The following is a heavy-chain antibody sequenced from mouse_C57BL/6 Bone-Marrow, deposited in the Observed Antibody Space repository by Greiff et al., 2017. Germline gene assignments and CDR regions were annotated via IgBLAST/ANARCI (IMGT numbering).Heavy chain of an antibody. CDR3: ARSFVFAY. V-gene: IGHV1-64*01. Sequence: VKLRSGHGLEWIGMYHPNCGSTNYNEKLKSKATLTVDKSSSTAYVQFSSLSSEDSAVYYCARSFVFAYWGQGTLVTVSA. J-gene: IGHJ3*01. CDR2: YHPNCGST.